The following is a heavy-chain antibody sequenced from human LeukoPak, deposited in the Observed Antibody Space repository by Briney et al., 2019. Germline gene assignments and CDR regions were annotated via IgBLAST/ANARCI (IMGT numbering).Heavy chain of an antibody. CDR3: ARSERGVRGVTIKFYY. Sequence: SETLSLTCAVYGGSFSGYYWSWIRQPLGKGLEWIGEINHSGSTNYNPSLKSRVTISVDTSKNQFSLKLSSVTAADTAVYYCARSERGVRGVTIKFYYWGQGTLVTVSS. D-gene: IGHD3-10*01. V-gene: IGHV4-34*01. J-gene: IGHJ4*02. CDR2: INHSGST. CDR1: GGSFSGYY.